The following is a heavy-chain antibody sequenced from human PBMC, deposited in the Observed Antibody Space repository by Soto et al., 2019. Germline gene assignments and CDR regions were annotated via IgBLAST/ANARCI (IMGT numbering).Heavy chain of an antibody. Sequence: SVKVSCKASGGTFSSYAISWVRQAPGQGLEWMGGIIPIFGTANYAQKFQGRVTITADESTSTAYMELSSLRSEDTAVYYCARPGSTAMDNYYYYGMDVWGQGTTVTVSS. J-gene: IGHJ6*02. CDR3: ARPGSTAMDNYYYYGMDV. V-gene: IGHV1-69*13. CDR2: IIPIFGTA. D-gene: IGHD5-18*01. CDR1: GGTFSSYA.